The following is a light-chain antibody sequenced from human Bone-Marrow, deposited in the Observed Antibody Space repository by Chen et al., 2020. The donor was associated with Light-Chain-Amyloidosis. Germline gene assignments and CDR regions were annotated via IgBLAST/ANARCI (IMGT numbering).Light chain of an antibody. CDR1: SSHVGSYNL. CDR2: EST. V-gene: IGLV2-23*01. J-gene: IGLJ1*01. CDR3: CSYAGSQIFV. Sequence: QSALTQPASVSGSPGQWITISCPGPSSHVGSYNLVSWYQHTPGKAPKLIIYESTKRPSGISDRFSGSKSGNTASLTISGLQAEDESDYYCCSYAGSQIFVFGTGSRVTVL.